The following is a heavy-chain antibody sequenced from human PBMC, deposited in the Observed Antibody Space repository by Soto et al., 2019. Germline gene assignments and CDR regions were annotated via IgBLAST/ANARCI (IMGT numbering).Heavy chain of an antibody. D-gene: IGHD6-6*01. CDR3: ARTGGGMAARPLEY. V-gene: IGHV1-18*04. J-gene: IGHJ4*02. Sequence: QVQLVQSGGEVKKPGASVEVSCRTSGYMFTTYGISWVRQAPGQGLEWMAWISAYNGNKKYAKKFTGRVTMTTDTSTSKVSMERANRTFDDTGTYFCARTGGGMAARPLEYWGQGTLVTVSS. CDR2: ISAYNGNK. CDR1: GYMFTTYG.